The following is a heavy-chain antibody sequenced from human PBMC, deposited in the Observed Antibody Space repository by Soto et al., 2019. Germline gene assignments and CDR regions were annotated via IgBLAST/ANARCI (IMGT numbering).Heavy chain of an antibody. CDR1: GFTFGDYA. J-gene: IGHJ4*02. CDR2: IRSKAYGGTT. Sequence: PGGSLRLSCTASGFTFGDYAMSWFRQAPGKGLEWVGFIRSKAYGGTTEYAASVKGRFTISRDDSKSIAYLQMNSLKTEDTAVFFCTRGPDYGSGSYGPYWGQGTLVTVSS. V-gene: IGHV3-49*03. D-gene: IGHD3-10*01. CDR3: TRGPDYGSGSYGPY.